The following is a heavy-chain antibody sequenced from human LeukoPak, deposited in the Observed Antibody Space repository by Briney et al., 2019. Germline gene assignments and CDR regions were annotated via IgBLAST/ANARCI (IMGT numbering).Heavy chain of an antibody. CDR3: AKAPFRAEYYFYY. Sequence: GGSLRLSCAGSGFTFRSYAMSWVRQAPGKGLEWVAAISGSGGSTYYADSVKGPFTISRDNSQHTLYLQMNSLRAEDTAVYYCAKAPFRAEYYFYYWGQGTLVTVSS. CDR1: GFTFRSYA. CDR2: ISGSGGST. J-gene: IGHJ4*02. V-gene: IGHV3-23*01.